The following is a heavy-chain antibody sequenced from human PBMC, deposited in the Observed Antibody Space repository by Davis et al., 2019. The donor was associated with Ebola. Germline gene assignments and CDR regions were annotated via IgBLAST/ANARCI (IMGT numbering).Heavy chain of an antibody. CDR1: GGSIISSSSY. CDR2: IYYSGIT. D-gene: IGHD2-15*01. Sequence: MPSETLSLTCTVSGGSIISSSSYWGWIRQPPRKGLEWIGSIYYSGITYYNPSLKSRVTISVDTSKNQFSLKLNSVTAADTAIYYCTRRLPANWFDPWGRGTLVSVSS. J-gene: IGHJ5*02. CDR3: TRRLPANWFDP. V-gene: IGHV4-39*01.